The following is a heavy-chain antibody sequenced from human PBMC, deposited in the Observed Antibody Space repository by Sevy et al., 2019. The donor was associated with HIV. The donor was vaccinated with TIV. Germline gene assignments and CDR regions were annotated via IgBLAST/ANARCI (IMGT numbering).Heavy chain of an antibody. D-gene: IGHD6-19*01. CDR2: MSPKSGNT. Sequence: ASVKVSCKTSGYTFTSYDINWVRQATGQGLEWMGWMSPKSGNTGYPQKFQGRLTMTRNTSISTAYMELSSLRSDDTAVYYCARAGSGWYDHYFDDWGQGTLVTDSS. CDR3: ARAGSGWYDHYFDD. J-gene: IGHJ4*02. V-gene: IGHV1-8*01. CDR1: GYTFTSYD.